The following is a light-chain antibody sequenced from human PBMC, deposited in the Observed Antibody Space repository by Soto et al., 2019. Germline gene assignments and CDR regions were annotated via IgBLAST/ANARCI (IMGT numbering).Light chain of an antibody. J-gene: IGKJ1*01. CDR3: HQCNSYPPT. V-gene: IGKV1-5*03. CDR2: KAS. CDR1: QSISSW. Sequence: DIQMTQSPSTLSASVGDRVTITCRASQSISSWLAWYQQKPGKAPKVLIYKASNLQSGVPSRFSGSGSGTDFTLTISSLQPDDFASYYCHQCNSYPPTFGQGTTVDIK.